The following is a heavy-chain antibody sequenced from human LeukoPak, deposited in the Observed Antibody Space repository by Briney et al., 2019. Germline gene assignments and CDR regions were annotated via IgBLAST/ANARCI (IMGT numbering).Heavy chain of an antibody. V-gene: IGHV4-39*02. J-gene: IGHJ4*02. CDR2: IYYSGST. CDR1: GFTVSSNX. D-gene: IGHD3-10*01. CDR3: ATVVRGVFAPPYYFDY. Sequence: GSLRLSCADSGFTVSSNXMRWVXQPPGXXLEWIGSIYYSGSTYYNPSLKSRVTISVDTSKNHFSLKLSSVTAADTAVYYCATVVRGVFAPPYYFDYWGQGTLVTVSS.